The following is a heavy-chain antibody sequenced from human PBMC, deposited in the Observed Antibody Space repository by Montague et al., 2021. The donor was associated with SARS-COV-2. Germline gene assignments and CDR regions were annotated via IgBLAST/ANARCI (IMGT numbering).Heavy chain of an antibody. CDR3: VRDQGRSNWNYPDY. Sequence: SETLSLTCTVSGGSISGYYWSWFRQSAGKGLEWIGRIYNSGSTSYNPSLKSRDTMSVDTSKNQFSLKLSSVTAADTAVYYCVRDQGRSNWNYPDYWGQGTLVTVSS. D-gene: IGHD1-20*01. CDR2: IYNSGST. J-gene: IGHJ4*02. CDR1: GGSISGYY. V-gene: IGHV4-4*07.